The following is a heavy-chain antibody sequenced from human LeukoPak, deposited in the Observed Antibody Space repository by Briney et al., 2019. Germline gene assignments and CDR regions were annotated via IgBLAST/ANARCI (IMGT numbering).Heavy chain of an antibody. J-gene: IGHJ4*02. CDR1: GFTFSSYS. D-gene: IGHD3-9*01. Sequence: GGSLRLSCAASGFTFSSYSMNWVRQAPGKGLEWDSSISSSSSYIYYADSVKGRFTISRDNAKNSLYLQMNSLRAEDTAVYYCARLARLTGYLYWGQGTLVTVSS. V-gene: IGHV3-21*01. CDR2: ISSSSSYI. CDR3: ARLARLTGYLY.